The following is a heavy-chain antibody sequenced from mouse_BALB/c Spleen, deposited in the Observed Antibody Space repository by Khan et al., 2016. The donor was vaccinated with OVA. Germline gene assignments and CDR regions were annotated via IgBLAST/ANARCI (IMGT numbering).Heavy chain of an antibody. V-gene: IGHV6-6*02. Sequence: EVELVESGGGLVQPGGSMKLSCVASGFTFSNYWMNWVRQSPEKGLEWVAEIRLNSNDYATHYAESVKGRFTVSRDDSQSSVYLKMNNLRDEDTCIYYGTGLYYGHDGDYFDYWGQGTTLTVSS. CDR2: IRLNSNDYAT. CDR1: GFTFSNYW. D-gene: IGHD2-2*01. CDR3: TGLYYGHDGDYFDY. J-gene: IGHJ2*01.